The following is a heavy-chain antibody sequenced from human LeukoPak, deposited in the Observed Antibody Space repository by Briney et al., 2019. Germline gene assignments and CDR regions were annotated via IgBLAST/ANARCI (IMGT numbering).Heavy chain of an antibody. J-gene: IGHJ5*02. V-gene: IGHV1-18*01. D-gene: IGHD2/OR15-2a*01. CDR3: ARDTFNQDWFDP. CDR2: ISAYNGNT. CDR1: GYTFTSYG. Sequence: ASVKVSCKASGYTFTSYGISWVRQAPGQGLEWMGWISAYNGNTNYARKLQGRVTMTTDTSTSTAYMELRSLRSDDTAVYYCARDTFNQDWFDPWGQGTLVTVSS.